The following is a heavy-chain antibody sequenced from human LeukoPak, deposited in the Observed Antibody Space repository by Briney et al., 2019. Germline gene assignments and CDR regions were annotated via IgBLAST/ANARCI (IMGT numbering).Heavy chain of an antibody. Sequence: PGGSLRLSCAASGFTFGNYNMNWVRQAPGKGLEWLSYISGTSDTMYYADSVKGRFTISRDNSKNSLYLQINSLRDEDTAVYYCARDRRVARGHPPWADHWGEGTLVTVPS. V-gene: IGHV3-48*02. CDR1: GFTFGNYN. D-gene: IGHD3-10*01. CDR3: ARDRRVARGHPPWADH. J-gene: IGHJ1*01. CDR2: ISGTSDTM.